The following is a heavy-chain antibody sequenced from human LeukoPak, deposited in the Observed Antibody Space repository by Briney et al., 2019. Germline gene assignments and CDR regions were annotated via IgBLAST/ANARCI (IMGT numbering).Heavy chain of an antibody. Sequence: GGSLRLSCAASGFTFSSFSMNWVRQAPGKGLEWVSYISSSGSTIYYADSVKGRFTISRDNAKNSLYLQMNSLRAEDTAVYYCARALTGPWRYFDLWGRGTLVTVSS. J-gene: IGHJ2*01. CDR1: GFTFSSFS. V-gene: IGHV3-48*04. CDR2: ISSSGSTI. D-gene: IGHD7-27*01. CDR3: ARALTGPWRYFDL.